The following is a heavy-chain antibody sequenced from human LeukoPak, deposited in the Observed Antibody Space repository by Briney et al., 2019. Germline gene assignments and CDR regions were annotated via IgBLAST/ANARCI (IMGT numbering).Heavy chain of an antibody. CDR2: IRYDGSNK. CDR3: AKDQYSSSYYFDY. J-gene: IGHJ4*02. Sequence: PGGSLRLSCAASGFTFSSYGMHWVRQAPGKGLEWVAFIRYDGSNKYYADSVKGRFTISRDNSKNTLYLQMNSLRAEDTAVYYCAKDQYSSSYYFDYSGQGTLVTVSS. V-gene: IGHV3-30*02. CDR1: GFTFSSYG. D-gene: IGHD6-6*01.